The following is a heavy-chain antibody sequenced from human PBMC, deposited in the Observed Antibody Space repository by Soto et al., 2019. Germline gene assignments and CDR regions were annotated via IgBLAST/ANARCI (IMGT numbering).Heavy chain of an antibody. J-gene: IGHJ3*01. CDR3: ARLSYDFASEDAFDF. V-gene: IGHV4-59*01. CDR2: IHHSGTT. CDR1: NGSMNIFY. Sequence: SETLSLTCTVSNGSMNIFYWTWVRQPPGKGLEWIGYIHHSGTTNYNPSLKNRVTISVDTSNNRFSLNVNSVTAADTAVYYCARLSYDFASEDAFDFWGQGTMVTVSS. D-gene: IGHD3-3*01.